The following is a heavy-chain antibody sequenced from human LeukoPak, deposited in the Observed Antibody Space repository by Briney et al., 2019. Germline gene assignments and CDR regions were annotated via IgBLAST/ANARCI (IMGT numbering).Heavy chain of an antibody. CDR2: INPNSGGT. CDR3: ARAEYYYDSSGLKGLPFDY. CDR1: EYTFTGYY. V-gene: IGHV1-2*02. D-gene: IGHD3-22*01. J-gene: IGHJ4*02. Sequence: ASVKVSCKASEYTFTGYYMNWVRQAPGRGLEWMGWINPNSGGTNYAQKFQGRVTMTRDTSISTAYMELNRLRSDDTAVYYCARAEYYYDSSGLKGLPFDYWGQGTLITVSS.